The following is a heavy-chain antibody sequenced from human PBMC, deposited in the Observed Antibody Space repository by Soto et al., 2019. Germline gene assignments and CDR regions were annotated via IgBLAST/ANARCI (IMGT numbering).Heavy chain of an antibody. J-gene: IGHJ4*02. CDR1: GFTFSSYA. V-gene: IGHV3-23*01. CDR3: ATPITMVRGVNFDY. CDR2: ISGSGGST. Sequence: EVQLLESGGGLVQPGGSLRLSCAASGFTFSSYAISWVRQAPGKGLEWVSAISGSGGSTYYADSVKGRFTISRDNSKNTLYLQMNSLRAEDTAVYYCATPITMVRGVNFDYWGQGTLVTVSS. D-gene: IGHD3-10*01.